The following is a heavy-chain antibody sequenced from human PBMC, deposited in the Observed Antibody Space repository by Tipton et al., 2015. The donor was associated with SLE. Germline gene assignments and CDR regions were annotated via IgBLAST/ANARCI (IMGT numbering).Heavy chain of an antibody. D-gene: IGHD1-1*01. J-gene: IGHJ4*02. CDR1: GFTFSSYA. V-gene: IGHV3-30*04. CDR2: ISYDGSNK. Sequence: SLRLSCAASGFTFSSYAMHWVRQAPGKGLEWVAVISYDGSNKYYADSVKGRFTISRDNAKNSLYLQMNSLRAEDTAVYYCARVWQLGPDYWGQGTLVTVSS. CDR3: ARVWQLGPDY.